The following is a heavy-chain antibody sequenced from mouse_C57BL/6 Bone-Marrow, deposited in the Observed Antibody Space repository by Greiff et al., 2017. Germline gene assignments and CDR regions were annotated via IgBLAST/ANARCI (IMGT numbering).Heavy chain of an antibody. J-gene: IGHJ3*01. Sequence: EVKVVESGGGLVQPGGSMKLSCAASGFTFSDAWMDWVRQSPEKGLEWVAEIRNKVNNHATYYAESVKGRFTISRDDSKSSVYLQMNSLRAEDTGIYYCVRGDGYYAYWGQGTLVTVSA. CDR3: VRGDGYYAY. D-gene: IGHD2-3*01. CDR1: GFTFSDAW. V-gene: IGHV6-6*01. CDR2: IRNKVNNHAT.